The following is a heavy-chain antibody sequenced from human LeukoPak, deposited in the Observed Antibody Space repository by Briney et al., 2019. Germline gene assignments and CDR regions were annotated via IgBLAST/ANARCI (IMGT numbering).Heavy chain of an antibody. CDR1: GGTFSSYA. D-gene: IGHD3-9*01. CDR2: SNPNSGGT. V-gene: IGHV1-2*02. CDR3: ARDHDDIFTGYYMADY. J-gene: IGHJ4*02. Sequence: GASVKVSCKASGGTFSSYAISWVRQAPGQGREWMAWSNPNSGGTNYAQKFQGRVTMTRDTSISTACMELSRLRSDDTAVYYCARDHDDIFTGYYMADYWGQGTLVTISS.